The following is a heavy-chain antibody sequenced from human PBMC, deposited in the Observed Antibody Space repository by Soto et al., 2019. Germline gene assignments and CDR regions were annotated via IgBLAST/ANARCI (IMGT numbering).Heavy chain of an antibody. V-gene: IGHV1-69*01. Sequence: QVQLLQSGAEVKRPGSSVKVSCEASGGTFSSLGFTWVRQAPGQGLEWMGGIIPISGRTTFAQKFQGRVTITADESTRATYMALTTLTSDVTAMYYCATRGTQGRWLEFADYWGQGTLVTVSS. CDR3: ATRGTQGRWLEFADY. CDR1: GGTFSSLG. D-gene: IGHD5-12*01. J-gene: IGHJ4*02. CDR2: IIPISGRT.